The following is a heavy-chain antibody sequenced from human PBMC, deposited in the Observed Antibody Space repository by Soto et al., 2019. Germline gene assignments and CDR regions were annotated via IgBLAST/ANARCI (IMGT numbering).Heavy chain of an antibody. D-gene: IGHD6-13*01. V-gene: IGHV3-33*01. CDR3: ARGSRPRTYSSPPACIDY. J-gene: IGHJ4*02. Sequence: QVQLVESGGGVVQPGRSLRLSCAASGFTFSSYGMHWVRQAPGKGLEWVAVIWYDGSNKYYADSVKGRFTISRDNSKNTPYLQMNSLRAEDTAVYYCARGSRPRTYSSPPACIDYWGQGTLVTVSS. CDR2: IWYDGSNK. CDR1: GFTFSSYG.